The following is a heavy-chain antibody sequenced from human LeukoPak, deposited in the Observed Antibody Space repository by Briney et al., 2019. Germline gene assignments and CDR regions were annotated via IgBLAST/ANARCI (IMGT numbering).Heavy chain of an antibody. J-gene: IGHJ6*02. CDR2: IKQDGSEK. Sequence: PGGSLRLSCAASGLTFSSYAMSWVRQAPGKGLEWVANIKQDGSEKYYVDSVKGRFTISRDNDKNSLYLQMNNLRAEHTAVYYCARDYYSSGWYVNYYYYGMDVWGQGTRVTVSS. CDR1: GLTFSSYA. CDR3: ARDYYSSGWYVNYYYYGMDV. V-gene: IGHV3-7*01. D-gene: IGHD6-19*01.